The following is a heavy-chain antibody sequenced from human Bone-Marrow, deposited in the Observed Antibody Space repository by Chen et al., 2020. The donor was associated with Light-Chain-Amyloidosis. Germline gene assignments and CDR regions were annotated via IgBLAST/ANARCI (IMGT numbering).Heavy chain of an antibody. Sequence: MGVIYPDDSDARYSPSFEGQVTISADKSITTAYLQWRSLKASDTAMYYCARRRDGYNFDHWGQGTLVTVSS. CDR3: ARRRDGYNFDH. CDR2: IYPDDSDA. V-gene: IGHV5-51*01. J-gene: IGHJ4*02. D-gene: IGHD5-12*01.